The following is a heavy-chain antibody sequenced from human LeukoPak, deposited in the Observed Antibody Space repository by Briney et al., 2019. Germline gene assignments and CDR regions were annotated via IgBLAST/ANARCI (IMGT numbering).Heavy chain of an antibody. D-gene: IGHD1-26*01. CDR3: VKAQLGGTFDY. J-gene: IGHJ4*02. Sequence: PGGSLRLSCSASGFTFSSYAMHWVRQAAGKGLQYISGINSNGGSTYYADSVKGRFTISRDNSKNTLYLQMSSLRADDTAVYYCVKAQLGGTFDYWGQGALVTVSS. CDR1: GFTFSSYA. CDR2: INSNGGST. V-gene: IGHV3-64D*09.